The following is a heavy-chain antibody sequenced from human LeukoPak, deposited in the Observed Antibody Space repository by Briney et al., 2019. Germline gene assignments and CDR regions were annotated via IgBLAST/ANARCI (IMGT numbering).Heavy chain of an antibody. CDR1: GYTFTSYG. J-gene: IGHJ6*02. Sequence: ASVKVSCKASGYTFTSYGISWVRQAPGQGLEWMGWINTNTGNPTYAQGFTGRFVFSLDTSVSTAYLQISSLKAEDTAVYYCARDLGIVPAAIVPTYYYYGMDVWGQGTAVTVSS. CDR2: INTNTGNP. D-gene: IGHD2-2*02. CDR3: ARDLGIVPAAIVPTYYYYGMDV. V-gene: IGHV7-4-1*02.